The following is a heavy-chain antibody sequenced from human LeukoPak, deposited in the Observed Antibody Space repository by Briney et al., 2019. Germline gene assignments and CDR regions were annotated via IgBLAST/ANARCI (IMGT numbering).Heavy chain of an antibody. CDR2: ISSSGTTI. Sequence: PGGSLRLSCAASGFTLRNYGMNWVRQAPGEGLEWVSYISSSGTTIYYADSVKGRFTISRDNAKNSLHLQMNSLRDEDTAVYYCARVTGTWWADYWGQGTLVTVSS. CDR1: GFTLRNYG. D-gene: IGHD2-8*02. CDR3: ARVTGTWWADY. V-gene: IGHV3-48*02. J-gene: IGHJ4*02.